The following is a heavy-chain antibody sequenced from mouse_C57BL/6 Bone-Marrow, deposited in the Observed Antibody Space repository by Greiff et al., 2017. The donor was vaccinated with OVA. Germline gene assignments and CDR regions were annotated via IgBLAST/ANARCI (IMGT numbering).Heavy chain of an antibody. CDR2: INPSTGGT. Sequence: VQLQQSGPELVKPGASVKISCKASGYSFTGYYMNWVKQSPEKSLEWIGEINPSTGGTTYNQKFKAKATLTVDKSSSTAYMQLSSLTSEDSAVYYCARGTASWFAYWGQGTLVTVSA. D-gene: IGHD4-1*01. CDR1: GYSFTGYY. V-gene: IGHV1-42*01. CDR3: ARGTASWFAY. J-gene: IGHJ3*01.